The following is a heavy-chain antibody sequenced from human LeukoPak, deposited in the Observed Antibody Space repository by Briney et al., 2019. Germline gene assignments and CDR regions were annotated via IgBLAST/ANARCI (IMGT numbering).Heavy chain of an antibody. J-gene: IGHJ3*02. CDR3: ARDGGFGFLAAFDI. D-gene: IGHD3-10*01. V-gene: IGHV3-48*02. CDR2: ISGSGSVS. Sequence: GGSLRLSCAASGFTFSSYSMNWVRQAPGKGLEWISYISGSGSVSYYEDSVKGGFTISRDNAKNSLYLQMNSLRDEDTALYYCARDGGFGFLAAFDIWGQGTMVTVSS. CDR1: GFTFSSYS.